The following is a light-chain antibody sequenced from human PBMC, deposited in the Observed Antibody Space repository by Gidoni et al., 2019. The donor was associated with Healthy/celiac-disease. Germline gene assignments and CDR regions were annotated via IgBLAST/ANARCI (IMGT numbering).Light chain of an antibody. CDR1: QSVSSY. CDR3: QQRSNWPG. V-gene: IGKV3-11*01. CDR2: DAS. Sequence: EIVLTQSPANLSLSPGERATLSCRASQSVSSYLAWYQQKPGQAPRLLIYDASNRATGIPARFSGSGSGTDFTLTISSLEPEDFAVYYCQQRSNWPGFGQGTRLEIK. J-gene: IGKJ5*01.